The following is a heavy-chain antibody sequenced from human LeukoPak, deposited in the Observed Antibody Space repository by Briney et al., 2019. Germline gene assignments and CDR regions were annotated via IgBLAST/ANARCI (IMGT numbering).Heavy chain of an antibody. CDR2: IYYTGTT. V-gene: IGHV4-59*01. CDR3: ARDSAVVPRPLYY. Sequence: SETLSLTCTVSGGSISSYYWSWIRQAPGKGLEWIGYIYYTGTTDYNPSLKSRVTISMDASKSQFSLRLNSVTAADTAVYYCARDSAVVPRPLYYWGQGVLVTVSS. CDR1: GGSISSYY. J-gene: IGHJ4*02. D-gene: IGHD2-2*01.